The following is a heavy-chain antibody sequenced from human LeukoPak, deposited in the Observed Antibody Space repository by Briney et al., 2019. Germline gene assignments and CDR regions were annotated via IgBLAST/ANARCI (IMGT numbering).Heavy chain of an antibody. J-gene: IGHJ4*02. V-gene: IGHV3-74*01. CDR1: GFTFSSYW. D-gene: IGHD3-22*01. Sequence: GGSLRLSCAASGFTFSSYWMHWVRQAPGKGVVWVSRVRGDGGSTSYADSVKGRFTISRDNAKNTLYLQMNSLRAEDTAVYYCAKDHYYYDSSGPLDYWGQGTLVTVSS. CDR2: VRGDGGST. CDR3: AKDHYYYDSSGPLDY.